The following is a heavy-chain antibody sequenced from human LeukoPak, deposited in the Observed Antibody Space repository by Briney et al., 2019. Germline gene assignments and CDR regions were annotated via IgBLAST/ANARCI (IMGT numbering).Heavy chain of an antibody. Sequence: HPGGSLRLSCAASGFTFSSYAMHWVRQAPGKGLEWVAVISYDGSNKYYADSVKGRFTISRDNSKNTLYLQMNSLRAEDTAVYYCARALRDYYDSSGYYPDYWGQGTLVTVSS. CDR3: ARALRDYYDSSGYYPDY. CDR1: GFTFSSYA. CDR2: ISYDGSNK. D-gene: IGHD3-22*01. J-gene: IGHJ4*02. V-gene: IGHV3-30-3*01.